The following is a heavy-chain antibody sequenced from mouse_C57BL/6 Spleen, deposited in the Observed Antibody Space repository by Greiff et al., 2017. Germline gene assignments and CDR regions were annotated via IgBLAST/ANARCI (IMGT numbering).Heavy chain of an antibody. CDR2: IYPGDGDT. J-gene: IGHJ4*01. CDR3: ARSPSYYGNAMDY. CDR1: GYAFSSYW. V-gene: IGHV1-80*01. D-gene: IGHD2-1*01. Sequence: QVQLKQSGAELVKPGASVKISCKASGYAFSSYWLNWVKQRPGKGLEWIGQIYPGDGDTNYNGKFKGKATLTADKSSSTAYMQLSSLTSEDSAVYFCARSPSYYGNAMDYWGQGTSVTVSS.